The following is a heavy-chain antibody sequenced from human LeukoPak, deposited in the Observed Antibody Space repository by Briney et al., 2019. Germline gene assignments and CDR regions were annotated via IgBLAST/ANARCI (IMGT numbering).Heavy chain of an antibody. Sequence: SETLSLTCAVYGGSFSGYYWSWIRQPPGKGLEWIGEINHSGSTNYNPSLKSRVTISVDTSKNQFSLKLSSVTAADTAVYYCARRNYDILTGYYEDYWGQGTLVTVSS. D-gene: IGHD3-9*01. CDR3: ARRNYDILTGYYEDY. CDR1: GGSFSGYY. J-gene: IGHJ4*02. CDR2: INHSGST. V-gene: IGHV4-34*01.